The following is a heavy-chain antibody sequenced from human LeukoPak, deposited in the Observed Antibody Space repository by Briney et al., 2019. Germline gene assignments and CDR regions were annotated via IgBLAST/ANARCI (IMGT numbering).Heavy chain of an antibody. J-gene: IGHJ3*02. D-gene: IGHD2-2*01. V-gene: IGHV3-23*01. CDR2: ISGSGGSA. Sequence: PGGSLRLSCAVSGFTFSNYAMSWVRQAPGKGLEWVSGISGSGGSAYYADSVKGRFTISRDNSKNTLSLQMNTLRAEDTALYYCAKERVRCSSSSCYPDAFDIWGQGTMVTVSS. CDR3: AKERVRCSSSSCYPDAFDI. CDR1: GFTFSNYA.